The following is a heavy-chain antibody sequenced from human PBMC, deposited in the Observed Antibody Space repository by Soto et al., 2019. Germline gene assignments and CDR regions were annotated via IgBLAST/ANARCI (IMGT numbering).Heavy chain of an antibody. CDR3: ARGRGTSH. J-gene: IGHJ4*02. Sequence: SETLSLTCAVYGGSFSGYYWSWIRQPPGKGLEWIGEINHSGSANYNPSLKSRVTISVDTSKNQFSLKLSSVTAADTAVYYCARGRGTSHWGQGTLVTVAS. CDR2: INHSGSA. V-gene: IGHV4-34*01. CDR1: GGSFSGYY. D-gene: IGHD3-16*01.